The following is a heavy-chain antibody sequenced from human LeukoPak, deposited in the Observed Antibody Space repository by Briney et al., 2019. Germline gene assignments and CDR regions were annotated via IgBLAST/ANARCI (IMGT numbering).Heavy chain of an antibody. CDR3: AREEGDETIDY. CDR1: GFTFSSYS. Sequence: GGSLRLSCAASGFTFSSYSMNWVRQAPGRGLEWVSSISSSSSYIYYADSVKGRFTISRDNAKNSLYLQMNSLRAEDTAVYYCAREEGDETIDYWGQGTLVTVSS. CDR2: ISSSSSYI. D-gene: IGHD2-21*01. J-gene: IGHJ4*02. V-gene: IGHV3-21*01.